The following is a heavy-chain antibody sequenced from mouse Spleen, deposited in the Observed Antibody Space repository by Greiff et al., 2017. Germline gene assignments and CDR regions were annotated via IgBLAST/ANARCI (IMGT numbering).Heavy chain of an antibody. CDR2: IYPGDGDT. CDR1: GYAFSSSW. D-gene: IGHD2-14*01. J-gene: IGHJ1*01. V-gene: IGHV1-82*01. Sequence: VKLQQSGPELVKPGASVKISCKASGYAFSSSWMNWVKQRPGKGLEWIGRIYPGDGDTNYNGKFKGKATLTADKSSSTAYMQLSSLTSEDSAVYFCASYRYDGYWYFDVWGAGTTVTVSS. CDR3: ASYRYDGYWYFDV.